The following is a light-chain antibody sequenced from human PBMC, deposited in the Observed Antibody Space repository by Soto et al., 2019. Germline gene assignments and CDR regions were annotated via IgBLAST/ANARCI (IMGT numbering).Light chain of an antibody. CDR2: GAY. CDR3: KQYGSTPYT. J-gene: IGKJ2*01. Sequence: EIVFTQSPRTLSLSTGERATLSSRASQSDSRNYLAWYQQKPGQAPRLLIFGAYIRATGIQDRFSGSGSGTDFTLSISRLEPEDFAIYYCKQYGSTPYTFGQGTRVDIK. CDR1: QSDSRNY. V-gene: IGKV3-20*01.